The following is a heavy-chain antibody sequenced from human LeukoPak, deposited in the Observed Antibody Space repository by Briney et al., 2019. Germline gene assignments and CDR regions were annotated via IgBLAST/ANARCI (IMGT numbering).Heavy chain of an antibody. CDR1: GGSISSYY. CDR2: TYTSGST. CDR3: ARGSGSYRPFDY. V-gene: IGHV4-4*07. J-gene: IGHJ4*02. Sequence: SEALSLTCTVSGGSISSYYWSWIRQPAGKGLEWIGRTYTSGSTNYNPSLKSRVTMSVDTSKNQFSLKLSSVTAADTAVYYCARGSGSYRPFDYWGQGTLVTVSS. D-gene: IGHD1-26*01.